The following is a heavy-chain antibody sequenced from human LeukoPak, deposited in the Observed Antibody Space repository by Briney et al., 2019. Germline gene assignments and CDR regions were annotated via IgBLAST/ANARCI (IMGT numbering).Heavy chain of an antibody. CDR1: GFTFSSYA. V-gene: IGHV3-30*18. J-gene: IGHJ4*02. CDR2: ISYDGSNK. Sequence: PAGGSLRLSCAASGFTFSSYAMSWVRQAPGKGLEWVAVISYDGSNKYYADSVKGRFTISRDNSKNTLYLQMNSLRAEDTAVYYCAKVAKYYDFWSGYYFDYWGQGTLVTVSS. D-gene: IGHD3-3*01. CDR3: AKVAKYYDFWSGYYFDY.